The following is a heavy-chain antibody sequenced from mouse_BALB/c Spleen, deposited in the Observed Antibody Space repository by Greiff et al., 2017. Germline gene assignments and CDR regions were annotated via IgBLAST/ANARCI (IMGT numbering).Heavy chain of an antibody. J-gene: IGHJ4*01. CDR2: ISSGSSTI. V-gene: IGHV5-17*02. CDR3: ARSRDGYYVRAMDY. CDR1: GFTFSSFG. Sequence: EVKLEESGGGLVQPGGSRKLSCAASGFTFSSFGMHWVRQAPEKGLEWVAYISSGSSTIYYADTVKGRFTISRDNPKNTLFLQMTSLRSEDTAMYYCARSRDGYYVRAMDYWGQGTSVTVSS. D-gene: IGHD2-3*01.